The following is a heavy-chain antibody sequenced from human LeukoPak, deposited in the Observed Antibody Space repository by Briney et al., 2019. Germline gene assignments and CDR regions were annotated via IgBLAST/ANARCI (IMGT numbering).Heavy chain of an antibody. CDR2: IYSGGST. D-gene: IGHD5-24*01. CDR1: GFTFSNAW. Sequence: GGSLRLSCAASGFTFSNAWMSWVRQAPGKGLEWVSVIYSGGSTYYADSVKGRFTISRDNSKNTLYLQMNSLRAEDTAVYYCARDGRRDGYNFDYWGQGTLVTISS. CDR3: ARDGRRDGYNFDY. V-gene: IGHV3-53*01. J-gene: IGHJ4*02.